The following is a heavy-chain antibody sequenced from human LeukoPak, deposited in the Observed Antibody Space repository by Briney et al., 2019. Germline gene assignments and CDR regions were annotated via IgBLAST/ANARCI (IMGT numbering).Heavy chain of an antibody. D-gene: IGHD5-12*01. Sequence: GASVKVSCKASGYTFIGYYMHWVRQAPGQGLEWMGWINPNSGGTNYAQKFQGRVTMTRGTSISTAYMELSRLRSDDTAVYYCARAGYSGYDYPLDAFDIWGQGTMVTVSS. V-gene: IGHV1-2*02. J-gene: IGHJ3*02. CDR1: GYTFIGYY. CDR3: ARAGYSGYDYPLDAFDI. CDR2: INPNSGGT.